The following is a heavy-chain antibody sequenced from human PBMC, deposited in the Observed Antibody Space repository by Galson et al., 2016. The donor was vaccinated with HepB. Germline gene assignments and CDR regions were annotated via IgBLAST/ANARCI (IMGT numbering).Heavy chain of an antibody. CDR3: ARETHGGHYDEN. Sequence: SLRLSCAASGLTFSSYNMNWVRQAPGKGLEWVSHISSRTRTTYYADSVKGRFTISRDNAKNTLYLQMNSLRDEDTAMYYCARETHGGHYDENWSQGTLVTVSS. J-gene: IGHJ1*01. V-gene: IGHV3-48*02. CDR1: GLTFSSYN. CDR2: ISSRTRTT. D-gene: IGHD4-23*01.